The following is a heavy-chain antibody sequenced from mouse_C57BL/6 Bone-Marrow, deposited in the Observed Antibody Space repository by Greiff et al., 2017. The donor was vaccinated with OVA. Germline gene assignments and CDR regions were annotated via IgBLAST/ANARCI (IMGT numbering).Heavy chain of an antibody. CDR2: IWTGGGT. CDR3: ARSYYYGSSPIWYFDV. CDR1: GFSLTSYA. V-gene: IGHV2-9-1*01. Sequence: VKLVESGPGLVAPSQSLSITCTVSGFSLTSYAISWVRQPPGKGLEWLGVIWTGGGTNYNSALKSRLSISKDNSKSQVFLKMNSLQTDDTARYYCARSYYYGSSPIWYFDVWGTGTTVTVSS. J-gene: IGHJ1*03. D-gene: IGHD1-1*01.